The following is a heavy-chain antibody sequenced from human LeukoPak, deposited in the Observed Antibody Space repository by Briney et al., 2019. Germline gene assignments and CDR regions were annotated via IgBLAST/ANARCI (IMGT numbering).Heavy chain of an antibody. Sequence: SETLSLTCTVSGDSLSSSKSNFWGWIRQPPGEGLEWIGSIYYSGSTYYNASLKSRVTISVDTSKNQFSLKLNSVTAADTAVYYCASLLRQHYYMDVWGKGTTVTVSS. J-gene: IGHJ6*03. D-gene: IGHD5-12*01. V-gene: IGHV4-39*07. CDR2: IYYSGST. CDR3: ASLLRQHYYMDV. CDR1: GDSLSSSKSNF.